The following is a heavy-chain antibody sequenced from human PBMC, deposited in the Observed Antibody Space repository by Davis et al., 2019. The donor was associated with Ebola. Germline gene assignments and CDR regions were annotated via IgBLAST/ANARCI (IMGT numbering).Heavy chain of an antibody. CDR3: ARDSESLLHPSPPYYYYGMDV. J-gene: IGHJ6*02. CDR2: IKQDGSEK. D-gene: IGHD2-21*02. V-gene: IGHV3-7*01. CDR1: GFTFSSYW. Sequence: GESLKISCAASGFTFSSYWMSWVRQAPGKGLEWVANIKQDGSEKYYVDSVKGRFTISRDNAKNSLYLQMNSLRAEDTAVYYCARDSESLLHPSPPYYYYGMDVWGQGTTVTVSS.